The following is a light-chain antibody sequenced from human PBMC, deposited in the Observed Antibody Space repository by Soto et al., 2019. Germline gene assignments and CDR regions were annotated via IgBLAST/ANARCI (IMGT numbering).Light chain of an antibody. J-gene: IGKJ1*01. CDR1: QSISSW. CDR3: QQYESYWT. V-gene: IGKV1-5*01. CDR2: DVS. Sequence: DIQMTQSPSTLSASVGDRVTITCRASQSISSWLAWYQQKPGQAPRLLIYDVSSLQSGVPSRFSGSGSATEFTLTISSLQPDDFATYYCQQYESYWTFGQGT.